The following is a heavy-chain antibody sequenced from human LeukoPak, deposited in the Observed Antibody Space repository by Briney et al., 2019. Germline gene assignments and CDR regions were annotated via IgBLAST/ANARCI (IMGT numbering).Heavy chain of an antibody. V-gene: IGHV4-30-2*01. CDR2: IDHSGST. J-gene: IGHJ4*02. CDR3: ARATHTAMADY. CDR1: GGSISSGGYS. Sequence: SQTLSLTCAVSGGSISSGGYSWGWIPQPPGKGLEWIEYIDHSGSTYYNPSLKSRVTISVDRSKNQFSLKLSSVTAADTAVYYCARATHTAMADYWGQGTLVTVSS. D-gene: IGHD5-18*01.